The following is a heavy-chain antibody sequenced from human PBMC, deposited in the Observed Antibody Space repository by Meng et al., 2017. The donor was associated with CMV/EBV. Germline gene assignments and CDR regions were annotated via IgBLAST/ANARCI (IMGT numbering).Heavy chain of an antibody. D-gene: IGHD3-3*01. CDR1: GGTFSSYA. CDR2: IIPILGIA. V-gene: IGHV1-69*10. J-gene: IGHJ6*02. Sequence: SVKVSCKASGGTFSSYAISWVRQAPGQGLEWMGGIIPILGIANYAQKFQGRVTITADKSTSTAYMELSSLRSEDTAVYYCARNDFWSGPNYYYGMDVWGQGTRSPSP. CDR3: ARNDFWSGPNYYYGMDV.